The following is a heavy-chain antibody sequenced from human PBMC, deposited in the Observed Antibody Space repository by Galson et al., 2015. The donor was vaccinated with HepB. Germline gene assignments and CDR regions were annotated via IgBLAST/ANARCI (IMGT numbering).Heavy chain of an antibody. J-gene: IGHJ4*02. D-gene: IGHD3-16*01. CDR2: IVPIIGTG. CDR3: AREGDGAYFDY. V-gene: IGHV1-69*06. Sequence: SVKVSCKASGDALRNLAINWVRQAPGQGLEWMGGIVPIIGTGNSAQKFQDRLTIVADKSTSTNYMELRSLRSEDTAVYYCAREGDGAYFDYWGQGTLVSVSS. CDR1: GDALRNLA.